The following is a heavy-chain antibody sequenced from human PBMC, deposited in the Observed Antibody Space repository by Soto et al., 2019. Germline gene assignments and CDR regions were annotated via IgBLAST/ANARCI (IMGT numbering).Heavy chain of an antibody. V-gene: IGHV1-2*02. D-gene: IGHD1-26*01. J-gene: IGHJ6*04. CDR1: GYTVTGYY. CDR3: AKGGAIVAAGTRVYLFNAMDV. CDR2: INPNSGDT. Sequence: ASVKVSCKASGYTVTGYYVHWVRQAPGQGLEWMGWINPNSGDTYLAQRFQGRVTMNRDTSIGTAYMELRGLTSDDTAEYYCAKGGAIVAAGTRVYLFNAMDVWGEGPTGTFSS.